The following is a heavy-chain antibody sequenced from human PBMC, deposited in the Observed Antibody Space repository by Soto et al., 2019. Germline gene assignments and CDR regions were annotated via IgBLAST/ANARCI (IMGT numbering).Heavy chain of an antibody. J-gene: IGHJ4*02. D-gene: IGHD2-21*01. V-gene: IGHV4-4*02. CDR3: ATLPPRIVVTILPIPS. CDR2: VYHTGST. CDR1: GDSISSTHW. Sequence: QVQLRQSGPRLARPSGTLSLTCVVSGDSISSTHWWTWVRQTPGTGLEWIGEVYHTGSTKYNPSLXTRVAIXXDKSNNQFSLNLKSLTAADTAVYYCATLPPRIVVTILPIPSWGQGTQVTVSS.